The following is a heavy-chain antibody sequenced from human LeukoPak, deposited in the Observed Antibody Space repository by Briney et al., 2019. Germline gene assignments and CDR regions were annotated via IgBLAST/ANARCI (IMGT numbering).Heavy chain of an antibody. Sequence: PSETLSLTCTVSRGSISSYYWSWIRQPPGEGVEWGWYIYTSGRTNYNPSFKGRVTISVDTSKNQVSLKLCFVTAADTAVYYCARLRYFDWLLSGWFDPWGQGTLVTVSS. CDR1: RGSISSYY. V-gene: IGHV4-4*09. CDR3: ARLRYFDWLLSGWFDP. J-gene: IGHJ5*02. D-gene: IGHD3-9*01. CDR2: IYTSGRT.